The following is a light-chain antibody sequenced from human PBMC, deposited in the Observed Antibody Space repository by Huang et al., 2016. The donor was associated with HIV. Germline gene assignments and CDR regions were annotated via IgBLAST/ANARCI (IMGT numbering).Light chain of an antibody. CDR1: QIVSSKY. V-gene: IGKV3-20*01. Sequence: IVLTQSPGTVSLSPGERATLSCRASQIVSSKYLAWYQQKPGQAPRLLIYGASYRATGIPDRFSGSGSGTDFTLTISRLEPEDFAVYYCQQYDSSPIFTFGPGTKVDIK. J-gene: IGKJ3*01. CDR2: GAS. CDR3: QQYDSSPIFT.